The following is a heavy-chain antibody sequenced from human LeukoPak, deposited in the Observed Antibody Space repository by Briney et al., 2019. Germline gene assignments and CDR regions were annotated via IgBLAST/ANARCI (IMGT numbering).Heavy chain of an antibody. J-gene: IGHJ4*02. Sequence: ASVKVSCKASGYTFTSYGISWVRQAPGQGLEWMGWISAYNGNTNYAQKLQGRVTMTTDTSTSTAYMELRSLRTEDTALYYCAQDITDQIVGAARWGQGTLVTVSS. CDR3: AQDITDQIVGAAR. D-gene: IGHD1-26*01. CDR2: ISAYNGNT. CDR1: GYTFTSYG. V-gene: IGHV1-18*01.